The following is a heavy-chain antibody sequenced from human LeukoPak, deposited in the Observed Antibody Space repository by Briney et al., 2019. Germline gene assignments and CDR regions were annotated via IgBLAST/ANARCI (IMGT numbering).Heavy chain of an antibody. CDR1: GYIFTSYP. V-gene: IGHV1-3*04. CDR2: INTGNGNT. J-gene: IGHJ4*02. D-gene: IGHD5-18*01. CDR3: ARDRAMADY. Sequence: ASVKISCKASGYIFTSYPIHWVRQAPGQRLEWMGWINTGNGNTKYSQRFEGRVTVTTDTSAAAAYMELSSLRSEDTAVYYCARDRAMADYWGQGTLVTVSS.